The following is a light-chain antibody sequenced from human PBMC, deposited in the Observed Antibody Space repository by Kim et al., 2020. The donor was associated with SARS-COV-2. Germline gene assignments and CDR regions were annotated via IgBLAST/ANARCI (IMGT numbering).Light chain of an antibody. CDR1: QSVSNSR. CDR2: DAS. CDR3: QQYGASSLT. V-gene: IGKV3-20*01. Sequence: EIVLTQSPSTLSLSPGERATLSCRASQSVSNSRLAWYQQKPGQAPRLLIYDASSRATGITDRFSGSGSGTDFTLTISRLEPEDFAVYYWQQYGASSLTFGGGTKVDIK. J-gene: IGKJ4*01.